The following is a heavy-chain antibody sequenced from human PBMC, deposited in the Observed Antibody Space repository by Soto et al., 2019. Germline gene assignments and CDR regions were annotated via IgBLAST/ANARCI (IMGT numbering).Heavy chain of an antibody. J-gene: IGHJ6*02. CDR1: GGIFSSYA. CDR2: IIPFFGAT. D-gene: IGHD3-3*01. Sequence: AASVKVSCKASGGIFSSYAISWVRRAPGQGLEWVGGIIPFFGATNYAQKLQGRVSVSADESTGTAYMELSSLRSEDTAVYYCARRSYDFWSGPPTLYYYYGMDFWGQGTTVTVSS. V-gene: IGHV1-69*13. CDR3: ARRSYDFWSGPPTLYYYYGMDF.